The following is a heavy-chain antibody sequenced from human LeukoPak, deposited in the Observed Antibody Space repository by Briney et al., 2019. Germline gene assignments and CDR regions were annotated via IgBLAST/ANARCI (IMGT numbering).Heavy chain of an antibody. CDR1: EFTFSQYI. J-gene: IGHJ4*02. D-gene: IGHD2-2*01. Sequence: GGSLRLSCVASEFTFSQYIMHWVRQAPGKGLEWVSSITTTGSYIYYADSVKGRFTISRDNAKNTLYLEVNSLRAEDTAVYYCARSPGGSSAVDYWGQGTLVTVSS. CDR3: ARSPGGSSAVDY. CDR2: ITTTGSYI. V-gene: IGHV3-21*01.